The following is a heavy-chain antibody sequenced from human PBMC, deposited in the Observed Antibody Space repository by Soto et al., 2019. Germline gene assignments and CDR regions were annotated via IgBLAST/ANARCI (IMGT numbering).Heavy chain of an antibody. V-gene: IGHV2-70*01. CDR3: ARTSRSSSWPSFDY. CDR2: IDWDDDK. J-gene: IGHJ4*02. CDR1: GFSLSSSGMC. Sequence: SGPTLVNPTQTLTLTCTFSGFSLSSSGMCVSWIRQPPGKALEWLALIDWDDDKYYSTSLKTRLTISKDTSKNQVVLTMTNMDPVDTATYYCARTSRSSSWPSFDYWGQGTLVTVSS. D-gene: IGHD6-13*01.